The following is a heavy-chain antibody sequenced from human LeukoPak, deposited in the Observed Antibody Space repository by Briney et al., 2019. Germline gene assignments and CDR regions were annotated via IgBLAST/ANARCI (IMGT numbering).Heavy chain of an antibody. CDR1: GYSISSGYY. CDR2: INHSGST. Sequence: SETLSLTCTVSGYSISSGYYWGWIRQSPGKGLEWIGEINHSGSTNYNPSLKSRVTISVDTSKNQFSLKLRSVTAADTAVYYCARGERILYREFDYWGQGALVTVSS. CDR3: ARGERILYREFDY. D-gene: IGHD2-8*01. J-gene: IGHJ4*02. V-gene: IGHV4-38-2*02.